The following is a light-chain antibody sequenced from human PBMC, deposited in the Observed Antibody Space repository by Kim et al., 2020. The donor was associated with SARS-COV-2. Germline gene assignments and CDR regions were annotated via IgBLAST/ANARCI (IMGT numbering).Light chain of an antibody. CDR1: QSVLYSSNNKNY. CDR3: QQYYSTPQA. V-gene: IGKV4-1*01. J-gene: IGKJ4*01. CDR2: WAS. Sequence: DIVMTQSPDSLAVSLGERVTINCKSSQSVLYSSNNKNYLAWYQQKPGQPPKLLIYWASTRESGVPDRFSGSGSGANFTLTISSLQAEDVAVYYCQQYYSTPQAFGGGTKVDIK.